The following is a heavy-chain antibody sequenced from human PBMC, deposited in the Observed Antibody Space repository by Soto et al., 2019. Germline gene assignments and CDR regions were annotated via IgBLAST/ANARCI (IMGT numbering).Heavy chain of an antibody. CDR1: GFTFNNYG. Sequence: QVQLVESGGGVVQPGRSLRLSCAASGFTFNNYGIHWVRQAPGKGLEWVAVIWYDGSKKYYADSVKGRFTISRDNSKNTLYLQMNSLRAEDTAVYYGASEVGIAAQFDYWGQGTLVTVSS. J-gene: IGHJ4*02. V-gene: IGHV3-33*01. CDR3: ASEVGIAAQFDY. CDR2: IWYDGSKK. D-gene: IGHD6-6*01.